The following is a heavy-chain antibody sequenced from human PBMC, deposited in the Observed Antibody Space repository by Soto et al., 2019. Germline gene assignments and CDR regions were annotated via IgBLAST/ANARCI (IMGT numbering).Heavy chain of an antibody. J-gene: IGHJ6*02. CDR1: GGSISSGGYY. D-gene: IGHD6-19*01. CDR2: IYYSGST. CDR3: ARDFTDSSGPTLGMGV. V-gene: IGHV4-31*03. Sequence: SEILSLTCTVSGGSISSGGYYWSWIRQHPGKGLEWIGYIYYSGSTYYNPSLKSRVTISVDTSKSQFSLKLSSVTAADTAVYYCARDFTDSSGPTLGMGVWGQGTTVTVSS.